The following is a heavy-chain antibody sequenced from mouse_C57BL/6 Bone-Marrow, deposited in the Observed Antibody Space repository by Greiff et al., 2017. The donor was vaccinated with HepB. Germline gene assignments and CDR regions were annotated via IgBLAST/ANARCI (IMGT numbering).Heavy chain of an antibody. CDR2: IDPSDSET. V-gene: IGHV1-52*01. CDR3: AREGEFYYGSSLWYFDV. CDR1: GYTFTSYW. D-gene: IGHD1-1*01. J-gene: IGHJ1*03. Sequence: QVQLQQPGAELVRPGSSVKLSCKASGYTFTSYWMHWVKQRPIQGLEWIGNIDPSDSETHYNQKFKDKATLTVDKSSSTAYMQLSSLTSEDSAVYYCAREGEFYYGSSLWYFDVWGTGTTVTVSS.